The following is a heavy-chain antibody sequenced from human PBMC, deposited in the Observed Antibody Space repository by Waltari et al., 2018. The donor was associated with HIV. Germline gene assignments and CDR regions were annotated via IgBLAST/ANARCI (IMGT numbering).Heavy chain of an antibody. Sequence: QVQLVQSGAEVKKPGASVKVSCKASGYTFTSSGISRVRQAPGQGLEWMGWVSAYNGNTKYAQKLQGKGPTTTDTSTSTAYMELRSLRSDDTAVYYCARINSTSVSCYASLDYWGQGTLVTVSS. CDR1: GYTFTSSG. CDR3: ARINSTSVSCYASLDY. V-gene: IGHV1-18*01. J-gene: IGHJ4*02. D-gene: IGHD5-12*01. CDR2: VSAYNGNT.